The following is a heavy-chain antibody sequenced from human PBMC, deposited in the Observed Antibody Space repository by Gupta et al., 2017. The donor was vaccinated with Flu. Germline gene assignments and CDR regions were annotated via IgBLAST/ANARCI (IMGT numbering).Heavy chain of an antibody. CDR1: GLSFNEAW. CDR3: TSGGGTSDY. CDR2: VKKKADGGTI. Sequence: EVQLVESGGGFVKPGGSLRLSCAASGLSFNEAWMSWVRQAPGKGLEWVGRVKKKADGGTIDYAAPVEGRFTISRDDSKNAVYLQMNSLKSEDTAMYYCTSGGGTSDYWGQGTLVTVSA. D-gene: IGHD3-16*01. J-gene: IGHJ4*02. V-gene: IGHV3-15*01.